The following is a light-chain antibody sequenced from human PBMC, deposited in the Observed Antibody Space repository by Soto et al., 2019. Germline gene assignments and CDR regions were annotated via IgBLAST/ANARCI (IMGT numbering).Light chain of an antibody. CDR1: QSISNW. V-gene: IGKV1-5*03. CDR3: QQYDRLPYT. J-gene: IGKJ2*01. CDR2: KAS. Sequence: DIQMTQSPSTLSASVGDTVTITCRASQSISNWLAWYQQKPAQAPTLLIHKASTLESGVPSRFSGSGSGTEFTLTISSLQPDDFATFYYQQYDRLPYTFGQWTKLEIK.